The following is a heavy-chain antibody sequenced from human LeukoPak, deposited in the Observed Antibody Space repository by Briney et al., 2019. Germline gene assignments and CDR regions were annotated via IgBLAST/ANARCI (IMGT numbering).Heavy chain of an antibody. CDR3: TRDTGCSGGTCYSFYDY. CDR1: GFTFSSYW. V-gene: IGHV3-7*01. D-gene: IGHD2-15*01. J-gene: IGHJ4*02. Sequence: GGSLRISCAASGFTFSSYWMTWVRQAPGKGLEWVANINQDGSEKYSVDSVKGRFTISRDNAKNSLHLQMNSLRAEDTAVYYCTRDTGCSGGTCYSFYDYWGQGTLVTVPS. CDR2: INQDGSEK.